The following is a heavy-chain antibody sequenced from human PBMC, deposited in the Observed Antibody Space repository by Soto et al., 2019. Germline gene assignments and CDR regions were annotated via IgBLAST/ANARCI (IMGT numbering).Heavy chain of an antibody. D-gene: IGHD3-3*01. CDR3: AKDRYDFWSPRRSDV. Sequence: GESLKISCAASGFTFSSYAMSWVRQAPGKGLEWVSAISGSGGSTYYADSVKGRFTISRDNSKNTLYLQMNSLRAEDTAVYYCAKDRYDFWSPRRSDVWGQGTTVTVSS. V-gene: IGHV3-23*01. CDR1: GFTFSSYA. J-gene: IGHJ6*01. CDR2: ISGSGGST.